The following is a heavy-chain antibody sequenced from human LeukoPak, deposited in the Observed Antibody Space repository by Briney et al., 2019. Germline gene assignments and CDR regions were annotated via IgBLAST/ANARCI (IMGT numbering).Heavy chain of an antibody. CDR1: GGPMSPYH. J-gene: IGHJ4*02. Sequence: QSSETLSLTCTVSGGPMSPYHWGWIRQPPGKGLEWTGYIYYSGSTNYNPSLNSRVTISVDTSKNQFSLRLSSVTAADTAIYYCARAVSGRFDFWGQGTLVTVSS. D-gene: IGHD6-19*01. V-gene: IGHV4-59*08. CDR2: IYYSGST. CDR3: ARAVSGRFDF.